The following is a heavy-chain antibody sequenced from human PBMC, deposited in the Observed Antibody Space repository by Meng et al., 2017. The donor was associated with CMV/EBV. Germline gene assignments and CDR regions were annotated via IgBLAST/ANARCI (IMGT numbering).Heavy chain of an antibody. CDR1: GRTFSSYA. CDR3: ASLRNMVRGGGYFDY. D-gene: IGHD3-10*01. V-gene: IGHV1-69*05. Sequence: SVKVSCKASGRTFSSYAISWVRQAPGQGLEWMGGIIPIFGTANYAQKFQGRVTITTDESTSTAYMELSSLRSEDTAVYYCASLRNMVRGGGYFDYWGQGTLVTVSS. J-gene: IGHJ4*02. CDR2: IIPIFGTA.